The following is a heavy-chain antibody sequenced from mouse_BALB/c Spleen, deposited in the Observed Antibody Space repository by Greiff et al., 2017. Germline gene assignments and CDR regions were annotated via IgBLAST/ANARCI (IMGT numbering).Heavy chain of an antibody. V-gene: IGHV5-9-3*01. CDR3: ARHGGTVVATDYAMDY. J-gene: IGHJ4*01. D-gene: IGHD1-1*01. Sequence: SVKGGFTISRDNAKNTLYMQMSSLRSEDTAMYYCARHGGTVVATDYAMDYWGQGTSVTVSS.